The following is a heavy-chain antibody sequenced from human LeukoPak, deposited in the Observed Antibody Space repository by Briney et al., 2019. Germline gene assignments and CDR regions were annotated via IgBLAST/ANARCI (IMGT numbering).Heavy chain of an antibody. CDR3: ANRQGFCTGGSCFGFDY. D-gene: IGHD2-15*01. CDR2: IRYDGSNK. Sequence: GGSLRLSCAASGFTFSSYGMHWVRQAPGKGLEWVAFIRYDGSNKYYADSVKGRFTISRDNSKNTLYLQMNSLRAEDTAVYYCANRQGFCTGGSCFGFDYWGQGTLVTVSS. CDR1: GFTFSSYG. J-gene: IGHJ4*02. V-gene: IGHV3-30*02.